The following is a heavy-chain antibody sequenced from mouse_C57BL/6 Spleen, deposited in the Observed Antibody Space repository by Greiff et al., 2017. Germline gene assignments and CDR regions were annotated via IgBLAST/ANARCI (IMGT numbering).Heavy chain of an antibody. Sequence: QVQLQQPGAELVKPGASVKLSCKASGYTFTSYWMHWVKQRPGRGLEWIGRIDPNSGGTKYNEKFKSKATLTVDTPASTAYMQLSSLTSEDSAGYYCARDSSGYAWFAYWGQGTLVTVSA. CDR1: GYTFTSYW. V-gene: IGHV1-72*01. D-gene: IGHD3-2*02. CDR2: IDPNSGGT. CDR3: ARDSSGYAWFAY. J-gene: IGHJ3*01.